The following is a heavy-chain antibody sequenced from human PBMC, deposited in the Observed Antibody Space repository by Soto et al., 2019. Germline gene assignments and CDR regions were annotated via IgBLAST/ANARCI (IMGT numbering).Heavy chain of an antibody. V-gene: IGHV1-18*01. CDR1: GYTFSRYG. Sequence: ASVKVSCKASGYTFSRYGIMWVRQAPGQGLEWMGWISAYNGNTNSAEKLRGRLTMTTDASTTTAFMELRSLRSDDTAIYYCARDQGFRVVINSNWFDPWGQGTLVTVSS. D-gene: IGHD2-21*01. CDR2: ISAYNGNT. J-gene: IGHJ5*02. CDR3: ARDQGFRVVINSNWFDP.